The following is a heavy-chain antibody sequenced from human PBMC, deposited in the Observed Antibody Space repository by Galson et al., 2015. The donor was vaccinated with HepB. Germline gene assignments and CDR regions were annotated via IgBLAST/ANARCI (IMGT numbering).Heavy chain of an antibody. Sequence: SVKVSCKASGGTFSSYAISWVRQAPGQGLEWMGGIIPIFGTANYAQKFQGRVTITADESTSTAYMELSSLRSEDTAVYYCARDLRYQLLPYYYMDVWGKGTTVTVSS. CDR3: ARDLRYQLLPYYYMDV. D-gene: IGHD2-2*01. V-gene: IGHV1-69*13. J-gene: IGHJ6*03. CDR2: IIPIFGTA. CDR1: GGTFSSYA.